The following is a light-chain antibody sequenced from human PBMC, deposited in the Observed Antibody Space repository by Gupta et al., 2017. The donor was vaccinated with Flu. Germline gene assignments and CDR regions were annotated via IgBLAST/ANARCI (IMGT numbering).Light chain of an antibody. CDR1: QGISNS. J-gene: IGKJ1*01. V-gene: IGKV1-9*01. CDR3: QQLNSYPRT. Sequence: GDRVTITCRASQGISNSLAWYQRRPGEVPSLLISVASTLQSGVPSRFSGSGSGTEFTLTISSLQPEDFATYYCQQLNSYPRTFGQGTKVEIQ. CDR2: VAS.